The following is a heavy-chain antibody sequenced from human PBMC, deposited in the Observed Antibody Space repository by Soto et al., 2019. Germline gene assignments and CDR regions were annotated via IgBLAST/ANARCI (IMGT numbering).Heavy chain of an antibody. CDR2: TSSSSSTI. CDR1: GFTFKDAW. D-gene: IGHD6-6*01. CDR3: ARGLVIAARTYFDY. V-gene: IGHV3-48*01. Sequence: GGSLRLSCAASGFTFKDAWINWVRQAPGKGLEWVSYTSSSSSTIYYADSVKGRFTISRDNAKNSLYLQMNSLRAEDTAVYYCARGLVIAARTYFDYWGQGTLVTVSS. J-gene: IGHJ4*02.